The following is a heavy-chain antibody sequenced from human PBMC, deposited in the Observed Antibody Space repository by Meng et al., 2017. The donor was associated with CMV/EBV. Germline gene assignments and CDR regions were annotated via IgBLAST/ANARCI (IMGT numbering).Heavy chain of an antibody. CDR1: GGSFSGYY. V-gene: IGHV4-34*01. J-gene: IGHJ4*02. D-gene: IGHD3-3*02. Sequence: QLQQWGSGLLKPSGTLSLTCAVYGGSFSGYYWSWIRQPPGKGLEWIGEINHSGSTNYNPSLKSRVIISVDTSKNQFSLKLSSVTAADTAVYYCARGTIFGVVWIGYFDYWGQGTLVTVSS. CDR3: ARGTIFGVVWIGYFDY. CDR2: INHSGST.